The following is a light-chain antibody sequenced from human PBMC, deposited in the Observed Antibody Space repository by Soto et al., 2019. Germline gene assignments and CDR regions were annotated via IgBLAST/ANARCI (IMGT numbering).Light chain of an antibody. V-gene: IGKV1-5*01. CDR3: QKYSKAPWT. CDR2: DAA. J-gene: IGKJ1*01. CDR1: QSINKW. Sequence: IQMTQSPSTLSASVGDRVTITCRASQSINKWVAWFQQKSGRAPKLLIYDAATLQSGVPSRFSGTGSGTDFSLTISSLQPEDVATYYCQKYSKAPWTFGQGTKV.